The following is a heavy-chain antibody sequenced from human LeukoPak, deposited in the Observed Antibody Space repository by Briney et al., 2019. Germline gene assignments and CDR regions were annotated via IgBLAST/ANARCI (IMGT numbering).Heavy chain of an antibody. CDR1: GYTFTDYL. CDR2: INPKSGGT. V-gene: IGHV1-2*02. CDR3: ARDLSTSSTWELDY. D-gene: IGHD2/OR15-2a*01. Sequence: ASVKVSCKASGYTFTDYLIHWVRQAPGQGLEYMGWINPKSGGTEYAQKFLGRVTMTRDTSTSTASMELGRLRSDDTAVYLCARDLSTSSTWELDYWGQGTLVTVSS. J-gene: IGHJ4*02.